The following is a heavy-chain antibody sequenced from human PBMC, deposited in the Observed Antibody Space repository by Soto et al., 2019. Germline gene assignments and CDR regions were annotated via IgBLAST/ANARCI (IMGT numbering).Heavy chain of an antibody. J-gene: IGHJ4*02. CDR2: ISAYNGNT. Sequence: ASVKVSCKASGYTFTSYGISWVRQAPGQGLEWMGWISAYNGNTNYAQKLQGRVTMTTDTSTSTAYMELRSLRSDDTAVYYCARDEVADYYDSSGYYTPPGYWGQ. CDR3: ARDEVADYYDSSGYYTPPGY. CDR1: GYTFTSYG. D-gene: IGHD3-22*01. V-gene: IGHV1-18*01.